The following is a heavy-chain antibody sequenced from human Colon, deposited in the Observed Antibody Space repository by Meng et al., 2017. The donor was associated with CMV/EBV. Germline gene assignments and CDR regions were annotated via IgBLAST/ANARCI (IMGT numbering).Heavy chain of an antibody. Sequence: GGSLRLSCEASGFIFSDYTMNWVRQAPGKGLGWVAFISSDSKYIYYSDSVKGRFTISRDNSEKSVYLHMNSVRADDTAVYYCVKLGYCSSPSCQKSYFYGLDVWGQGTTVTVSS. CDR1: GFIFSDYT. CDR3: VKLGYCSSPSCQKSYFYGLDV. V-gene: IGHV3-21*01. J-gene: IGHJ6*02. D-gene: IGHD2-2*01. CDR2: ISSDSKYI.